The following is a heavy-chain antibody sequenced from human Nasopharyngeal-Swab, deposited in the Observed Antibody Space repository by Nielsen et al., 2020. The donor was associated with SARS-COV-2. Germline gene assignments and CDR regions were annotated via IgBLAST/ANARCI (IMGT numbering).Heavy chain of an antibody. V-gene: IGHV1-2*04. CDR1: GYTFTGYY. J-gene: IGHJ6*03. CDR3: ARDKGSGSDYYYYYMDV. D-gene: IGHD6-19*01. CDR2: LNPNSGGT. Sequence: ASVNVSCKASGYTFTGYYMHWVRQAPAQGLEWMGWLNPNSGGTNYAQKFQGWVTMTRNTSISTAYMELSRLRSDDTAVYYCARDKGSGSDYYYYYMDVWGKGTTVTVSS.